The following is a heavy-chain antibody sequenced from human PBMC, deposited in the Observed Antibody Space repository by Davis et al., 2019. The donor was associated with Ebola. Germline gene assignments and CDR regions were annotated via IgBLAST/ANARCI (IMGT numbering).Heavy chain of an antibody. J-gene: IGHJ6*02. CDR2: ISYDGSLR. CDR1: GFTFRNYA. D-gene: IGHD3-3*02. V-gene: IGHV3-30*04. CDR3: ARVSALYTVHFYYYGMDV. Sequence: GGSLRLSCAASGFTFRNYAFNWVRQAPGKGLEWVSAISYDGSLRYQADSVKGRFTISRDNSWNTLYLEMNGLRLEDTAVYYCARVSALYTVHFYYYGMDVWGLGTPVTVSS.